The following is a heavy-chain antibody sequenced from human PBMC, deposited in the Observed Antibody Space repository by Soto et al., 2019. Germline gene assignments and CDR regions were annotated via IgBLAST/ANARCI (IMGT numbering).Heavy chain of an antibody. CDR1: GFTFGDYA. V-gene: IGHV3-49*03. CDR3: TRDLDRRYCSSTSCYTHSYYYGMDA. J-gene: IGHJ6*02. CDR2: IRSKAYGGTT. D-gene: IGHD2-2*02. Sequence: PGGSLRLSCTASGFTFGDYAMSWFRQAPGKGLEWVGFIRSKAYGGTTEYAASVKGRFTISRDDSKSIAYLQMNSLKTEDTAVYYCTRDLDRRYCSSTSCYTHSYYYGMDAWGQGTTVTVSS.